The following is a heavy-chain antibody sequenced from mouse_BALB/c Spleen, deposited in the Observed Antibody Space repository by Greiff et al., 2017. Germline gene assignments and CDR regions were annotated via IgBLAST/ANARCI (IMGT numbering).Heavy chain of an antibody. V-gene: IGHV1-82*01. CDR3: ARGLVRLQGPYFDV. CDR1: GYAFSSSW. D-gene: IGHD1-2*01. J-gene: IGHJ1*01. Sequence: VQLQQSGPELVKPGASVKISCKASGYAFSSSWMNWVKQRPGQGLEWIGRIYPGDGDTNYNGKFKGKATLTADKSSSTAYMQLSSLTSVDSAVYFCARGLVRLQGPYFDVWGAGTTVTVSS. CDR2: IYPGDGDT.